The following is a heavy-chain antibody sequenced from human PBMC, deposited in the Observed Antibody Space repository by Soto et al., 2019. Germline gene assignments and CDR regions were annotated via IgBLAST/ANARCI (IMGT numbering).Heavy chain of an antibody. V-gene: IGHV3-33*01. J-gene: IGHJ6*02. D-gene: IGHD6-6*01. CDR3: AIDRIAARHYYYYGMDV. Sequence: QVQLVESGGGVVQPGRSLRLSCAASGFTFSSYGMHWVRQAPGKGLEWVAVIWYDGSNKYYADSVKGRFTISRDNSKNTLYLQMNSLRAEDTAVYYCAIDRIAARHYYYYGMDVWGQGTTVTVSS. CDR1: GFTFSSYG. CDR2: IWYDGSNK.